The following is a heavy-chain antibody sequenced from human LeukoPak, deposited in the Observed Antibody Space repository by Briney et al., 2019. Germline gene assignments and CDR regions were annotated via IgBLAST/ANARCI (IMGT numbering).Heavy chain of an antibody. D-gene: IGHD5-18*01. Sequence: GGSLRLSRAASGFTFSSYALSWVRQAPGKGLEWVSAISSSGGSTYYADSVKGRFTISRDNSKNTLYLQMSSLRADDTAVYYCAKAGSYGPYRYYFDYWGQGTLVTVSS. J-gene: IGHJ4*02. CDR3: AKAGSYGPYRYYFDY. CDR2: ISSSGGST. V-gene: IGHV3-23*01. CDR1: GFTFSSYA.